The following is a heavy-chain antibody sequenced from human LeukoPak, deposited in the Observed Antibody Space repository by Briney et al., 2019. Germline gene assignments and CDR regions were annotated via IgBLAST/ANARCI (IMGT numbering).Heavy chain of an antibody. CDR1: GYSFTRYW. D-gene: IGHD2-2*01. Sequence: GESLKISCKGSGYSFTRYWIGWVRQMPGKGLEWMGIIYPGDSNTRYSPSFQGQVTISADKSISTAYLQWSSLKASDTAMYYCARRDCSSATCYWFDYWGQGTLVTVSS. V-gene: IGHV5-51*01. CDR2: IYPGDSNT. CDR3: ARRDCSSATCYWFDY. J-gene: IGHJ4*02.